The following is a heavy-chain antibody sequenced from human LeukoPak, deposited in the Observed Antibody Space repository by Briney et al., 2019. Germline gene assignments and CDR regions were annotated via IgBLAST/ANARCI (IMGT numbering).Heavy chain of an antibody. J-gene: IGHJ4*02. V-gene: IGHV5-51*01. CDR2: IYPGDSDT. CDR3: ARRGEGSGSYGRYFDY. Sequence: GESLKISCKGSGYSFTTYWIGWVRQMPGKGLEWMGIIYPGDSDTRYSPPFQGQVTISADKSISTAYLQWSSLKASDTAMYYCARRGEGSGSYGRYFDYWGQGTLVTVSS. CDR1: GYSFTTYW. D-gene: IGHD3-10*01.